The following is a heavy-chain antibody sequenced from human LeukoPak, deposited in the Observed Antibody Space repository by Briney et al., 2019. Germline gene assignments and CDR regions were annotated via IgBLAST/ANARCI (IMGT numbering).Heavy chain of an antibody. CDR1: GFTFSSYI. V-gene: IGHV3-21*01. Sequence: PGGSLRLSCAASGFTFSSYIMNWVRQAPGKGLEWVSSISSSSSYIYYADSVKGRFTISRDNAKNSLYLQMNSLRAEDTAVYYCARDPIGWWGSSSYFDYWGQGTLVTVSS. D-gene: IGHD6-6*01. J-gene: IGHJ4*02. CDR2: ISSSSSYI. CDR3: ARDPIGWWGSSSYFDY.